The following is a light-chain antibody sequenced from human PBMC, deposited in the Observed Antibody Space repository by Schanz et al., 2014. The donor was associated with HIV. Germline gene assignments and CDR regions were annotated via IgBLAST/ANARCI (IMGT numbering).Light chain of an antibody. J-gene: IGLJ3*02. CDR2: DVT. CDR3: STYTTSKTWV. CDR1: SNDVGNYNL. V-gene: IGLV2-14*02. Sequence: QSVLTQPASVSGSPGQSITVSCTGTSNDVGNYNLVSWYQQRPGRAPQLMIYDVTYRPSGVSARFSGSKTGETASLTISGLQSEDEAEYYCSTYTTSKTWVFGGGTKLTVL.